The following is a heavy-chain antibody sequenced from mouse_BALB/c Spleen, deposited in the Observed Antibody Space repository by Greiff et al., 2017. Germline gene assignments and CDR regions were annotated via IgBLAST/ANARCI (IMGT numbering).Heavy chain of an antibody. J-gene: IGHJ1*01. CDR3: ARLPTVVEDFDV. CDR1: GFTFSSYA. CDR2: ISSGGSYT. V-gene: IGHV5-9-3*01. Sequence: VQLKESGGGLVKPGGSLKLSCAASGFTFSSYAMSWVRQTPEKRLEWVATISSGGSYTYYPDSVKGRFTISRDNAKNTLYLQMSSLRSEDTAMYYCARLPTVVEDFDVWGAGTTVTVSS. D-gene: IGHD1-1*01.